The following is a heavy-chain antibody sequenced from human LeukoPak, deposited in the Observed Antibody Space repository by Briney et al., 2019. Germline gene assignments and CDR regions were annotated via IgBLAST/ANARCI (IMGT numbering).Heavy chain of an antibody. CDR3: VSPRGWHGYGVYDI. CDR2: INQNEREI. Sequence: PGGSLRLSCAASGFTFSSYWMSWIRQAPGEGLEWVANINQNEREIYYADSVKGRFTISRDNAENSLFLQLNSLRAEDTAVYFCVSPRGWHGYGVYDIWGQGTMVTVSS. D-gene: IGHD6-19*01. V-gene: IGHV3-7*05. CDR1: GFTFSSYW. J-gene: IGHJ3*02.